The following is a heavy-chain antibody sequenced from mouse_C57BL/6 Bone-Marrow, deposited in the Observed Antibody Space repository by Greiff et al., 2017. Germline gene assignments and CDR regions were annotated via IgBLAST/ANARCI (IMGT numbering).Heavy chain of an antibody. CDR1: GYTFTSYW. D-gene: IGHD1-1*02. CDR3: ARRGELWARAMDY. V-gene: IGHV1-61*01. CDR2: IYPSDSET. J-gene: IGHJ4*01. Sequence: QVQLQQPGAELVRPGSSVKLSCKASGYTFTSYWMDWVKQRPGQGLEWIGNIYPSDSETHYNQKFKDKATLTVDKSSSTAYMQLSSLTSEDSAVDYCARRGELWARAMDYWGQGTSVTVSS.